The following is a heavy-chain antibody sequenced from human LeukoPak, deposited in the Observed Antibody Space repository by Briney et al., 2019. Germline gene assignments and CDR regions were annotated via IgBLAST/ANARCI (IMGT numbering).Heavy chain of an antibody. D-gene: IGHD2-15*01. CDR1: GFTFSSYG. Sequence: GGSLRLSCAASGFTFSSYGMHWVRQAPGKGLEWVSIIWYDGSNKYYADSVKGRFTISRDNAKNSLYLQMNSLRAEDTAVYYCARGYCSGGSCYHYFDYWGQGTLVTVSS. CDR3: ARGYCSGGSCYHYFDY. V-gene: IGHV3-33*01. J-gene: IGHJ4*02. CDR2: IWYDGSNK.